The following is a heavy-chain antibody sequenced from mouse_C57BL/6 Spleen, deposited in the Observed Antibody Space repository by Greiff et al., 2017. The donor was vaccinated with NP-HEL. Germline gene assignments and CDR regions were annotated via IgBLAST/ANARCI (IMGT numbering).Heavy chain of an antibody. D-gene: IGHD1-1*01. CDR2: INPYNGGT. J-gene: IGHJ4*01. CDR1: GYTFTDYY. V-gene: IGHV1-19*01. CDR3: ARSAGSSFYYAMDY. Sequence: VQLKESGPVLVKPGASVKMSCKASGYTFTDYYMNWVKQSHGKSLEWIGVINPYNGGTSYNQKFKGKATLTVDKSSSTAYMELNSLTSEDSAVYYCARSAGSSFYYAMDYWGQGTSVTVSS.